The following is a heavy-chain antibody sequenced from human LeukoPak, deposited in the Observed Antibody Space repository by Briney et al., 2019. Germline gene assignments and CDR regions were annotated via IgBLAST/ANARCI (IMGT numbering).Heavy chain of an antibody. Sequence: SETLSLTCTVSGGSISSSYWSWIRQLPGKGLEWIGFFHYSASTSYNPSLQSRVTISEDTSKNQFSLELRSVTAADTAVYYCVSTGGGSGGFWGPGTLVTVSS. D-gene: IGHD5-12*01. CDR3: VSTGGGSGGF. J-gene: IGHJ4*02. CDR2: FHYSAST. CDR1: GGSISSSY. V-gene: IGHV4-59*01.